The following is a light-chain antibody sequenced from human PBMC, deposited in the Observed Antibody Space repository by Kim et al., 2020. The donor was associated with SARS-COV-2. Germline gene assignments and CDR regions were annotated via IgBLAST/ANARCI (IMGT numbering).Light chain of an antibody. CDR2: DTF. J-gene: IGKJ5*01. V-gene: IGKV3-11*01. CDR3: QRSYTWPPIT. Sequence: EIVLTQSPATLSLSPGDRATLSCRASQSVGNYLAWYQQKPGQAPRLLIYDTFNRATGIPARFSGSGSGTDFTLTINSLEPEDFAVYYCQRSYTWPPITFGQGTRLEIK. CDR1: QSVGNY.